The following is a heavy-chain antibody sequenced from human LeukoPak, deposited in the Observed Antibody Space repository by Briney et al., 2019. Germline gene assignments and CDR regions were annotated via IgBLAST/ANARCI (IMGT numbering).Heavy chain of an antibody. Sequence: SVKVSCKASGGTFSSYAISWVRQAPGQGLEWMGRIIPILGIANYAQKLQGRVTMTTDTSTSTAYMELRSLRSDDTAVYYCAKGSPATPFDYWGQGTLVTVSS. CDR2: IIPILGIA. D-gene: IGHD5-12*01. J-gene: IGHJ4*02. CDR3: AKGSPATPFDY. V-gene: IGHV1-69*04. CDR1: GGTFSSYA.